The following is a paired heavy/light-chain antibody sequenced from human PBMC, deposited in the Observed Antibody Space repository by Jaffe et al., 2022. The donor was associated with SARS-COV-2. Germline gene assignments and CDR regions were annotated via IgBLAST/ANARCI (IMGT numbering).Light chain of an antibody. V-gene: IGKV1-27*01. CDR1: QDISNF. J-gene: IGKJ3*01. CDR2: AAS. CDR3: QNFKSAPFT. Sequence: DIQMTQSPSSLSASVGDRVTITCRASQDISNFLAWYQQKPGKIPELLIYAASTLQSGVPSRFSGSGSGTDFTLTISSLQPEDVATYYCQNFKSAPFTFGPGTKVGIK.
Heavy chain of an antibody. V-gene: IGHV3-23*04. Sequence: EVQLVESGGGLVHPGESLTLSCAASGFTFSRYAMSWVRRAPGKGLEWVSGISYSGRAYYADSVRGRFTISRDNSKNRLFLHMSSLRADDTAVYYCAKDRIDNDWFHFDSWGQGTLVTVSS. D-gene: IGHD3-9*01. CDR1: GFTFSRYA. J-gene: IGHJ4*02. CDR3: AKDRIDNDWFHFDS. CDR2: ISYSGRA.